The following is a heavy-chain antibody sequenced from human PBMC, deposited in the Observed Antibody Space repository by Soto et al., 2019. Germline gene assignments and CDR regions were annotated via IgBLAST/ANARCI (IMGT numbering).Heavy chain of an antibody. CDR1: GASISSSY. D-gene: IGHD6-13*01. CDR3: ARGVATQAAAAANWFDP. V-gene: IGHV4-59*12. CDR2: IYHSGST. Sequence: SETLSLTCTVSGASISSSYWSWIRRPPGKGLEWIGYIYHSGSTKYNPSLKSRVTISVDTSKNQFSVKLSSVTAADTSVYYCARGVATQAAAAANWFDPWGQGTLVTVSS. J-gene: IGHJ5*02.